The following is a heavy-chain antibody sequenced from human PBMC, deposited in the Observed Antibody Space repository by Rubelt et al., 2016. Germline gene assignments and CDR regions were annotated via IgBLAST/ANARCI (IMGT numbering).Heavy chain of an antibody. V-gene: IGHV7-4-1*02. J-gene: IGHJ4*02. Sequence: WVRQAPEQGLEWMGWIDTNTGDPTFAQGFTGHFVFSLDTSVRTAYLQISTLKGEDTAIYYCARGYCSGSSCSDFDFWGQGTLVTVSS. D-gene: IGHD2-15*01. CDR2: IDTNTGDP. CDR3: ARGYCSGSSCSDFDF.